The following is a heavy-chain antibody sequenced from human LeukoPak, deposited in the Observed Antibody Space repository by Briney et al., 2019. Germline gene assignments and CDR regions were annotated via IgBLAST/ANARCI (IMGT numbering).Heavy chain of an antibody. Sequence: SETLSLTCTVSGGSISNYYWSWIRQPAGKGLEWIGRIYSSGNTNYNPSLKSRVTMSVATSKNQVSLNLTSVTAADTAVYYCARSLSSRYPYFDYWGQGTLVTVSS. V-gene: IGHV4-4*07. CDR3: ARSLSSRYPYFDY. D-gene: IGHD2-2*02. CDR1: GGSISNYY. CDR2: IYSSGNT. J-gene: IGHJ4*02.